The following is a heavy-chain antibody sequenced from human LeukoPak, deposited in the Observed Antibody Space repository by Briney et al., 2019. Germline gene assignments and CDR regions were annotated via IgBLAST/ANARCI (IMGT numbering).Heavy chain of an antibody. CDR1: GFTFTTYA. Sequence: GGSLRLSCAASGFTFTTYAMHWVRQAPGKGLEWVALISYDGVNKYYADSVKGRFTISRDNSKNTLYLQISSLRVEDTAVYYCAKDVPAAYFDYWGQGTLVTVSP. V-gene: IGHV3-30-3*01. J-gene: IGHJ4*02. D-gene: IGHD2-21*01. CDR3: AKDVPAAYFDY. CDR2: ISYDGVNK.